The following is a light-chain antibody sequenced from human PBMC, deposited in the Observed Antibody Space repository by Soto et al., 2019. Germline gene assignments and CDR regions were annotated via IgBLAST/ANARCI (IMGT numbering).Light chain of an antibody. CDR2: AAS. Sequence: DIQMTQSPSSLSASVGDRVIITCRASQGIGDDLGWYQQKPGKAPKRLIYAASSLQSGVPSRFSGSGSVTDFTLTIISLQPDDFASYYCLQHNTYPWTFGPGTKVEVK. V-gene: IGKV1-17*01. CDR1: QGIGDD. CDR3: LQHNTYPWT. J-gene: IGKJ1*01.